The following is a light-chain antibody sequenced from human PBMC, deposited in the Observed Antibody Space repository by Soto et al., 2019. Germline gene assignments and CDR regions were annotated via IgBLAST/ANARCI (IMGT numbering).Light chain of an antibody. CDR2: YVT. Sequence: QSALTQPDSVSGSPGQSITISCTGTSSDVGGFNYVSWYQQHPGKAPKLMIYYVTNRPSGVSYRFSGSKSGNTASLTISGLQAEDEADYYCNSYTSSSTYVFGTGTQVTVL. J-gene: IGLJ1*01. V-gene: IGLV2-14*03. CDR3: NSYTSSSTYV. CDR1: SSDVGGFNY.